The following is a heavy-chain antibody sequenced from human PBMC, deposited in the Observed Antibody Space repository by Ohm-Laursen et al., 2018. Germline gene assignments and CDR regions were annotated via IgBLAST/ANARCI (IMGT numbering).Heavy chain of an antibody. Sequence: GTLSLTCTVSGGSISSYYWSWIRQPPGKGLEWIGYIYYSGSTNYNPSLKSRVTISVDTSKNQFSLKLSSVTAADTAVYYCARLAVPAATPYYYGMDVWGQGTTVTVSS. CDR1: GGSISSYY. V-gene: IGHV4-59*01. D-gene: IGHD2-2*01. J-gene: IGHJ6*02. CDR2: IYYSGST. CDR3: ARLAVPAATPYYYGMDV.